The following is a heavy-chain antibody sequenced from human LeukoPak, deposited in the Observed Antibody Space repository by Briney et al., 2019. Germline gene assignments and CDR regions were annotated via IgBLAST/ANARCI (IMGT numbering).Heavy chain of an antibody. Sequence: PGGSLRLSCAASGFTFSSYAMSWVRQAPGKGLEWVSAISGSGGSTYYADSVKGRFTISRDNSKNTLYLQMNSLRAEDTAVYYCAKEVIETATITGCLDYWGQGTLVTVSS. CDR3: AKEVIETATITGCLDY. D-gene: IGHD5-24*01. CDR1: GFTFSSYA. V-gene: IGHV3-23*01. CDR2: ISGSGGST. J-gene: IGHJ4*02.